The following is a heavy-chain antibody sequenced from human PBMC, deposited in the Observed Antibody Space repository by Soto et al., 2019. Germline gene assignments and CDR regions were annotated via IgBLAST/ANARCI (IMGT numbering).Heavy chain of an antibody. CDR3: ARAPDRYPIGPGAFDI. Sequence: GGSLRLSCAASGFTFSDYYMSWIRQAPGKGLEWVSYISSSGSTIYYADSVKGRFTISRDNAKNSLYLQMNSLRAEDTAVYYGARAPDRYPIGPGAFDIWGQGTMVTVSS. D-gene: IGHD2-2*02. J-gene: IGHJ3*02. CDR1: GFTFSDYY. CDR2: ISSSGSTI. V-gene: IGHV3-11*01.